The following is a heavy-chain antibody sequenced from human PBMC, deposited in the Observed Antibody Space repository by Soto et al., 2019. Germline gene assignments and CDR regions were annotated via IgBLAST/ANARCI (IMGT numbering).Heavy chain of an antibody. CDR1: GYTLTELS. D-gene: IGHD3-22*01. CDR3: ARGSASFFDYYDSSGYYYVFDY. CDR2: FDPEDGET. V-gene: IGHV1-24*01. Sequence: ASVKVSCKVSGYTLTELSMHWVRQAPGKGLEWMGGFDPEDGETIYAQKFQGRVTMTEDTSTDTAYMELSSLRSEDTAVYYCARGSASFFDYYDSSGYYYVFDYWGQGTLVTVSS. J-gene: IGHJ4*02.